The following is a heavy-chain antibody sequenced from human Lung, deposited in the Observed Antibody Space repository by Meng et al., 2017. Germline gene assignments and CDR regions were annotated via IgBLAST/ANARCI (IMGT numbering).Heavy chain of an antibody. V-gene: IGHV1-46*01. CDR2: INPSDGYT. CDR1: GYTFTRHW. D-gene: IGHD4-17*01. J-gene: IGHJ5*02. CDR3: TRDHSTADVTVWWFDP. Sequence: QVQLVQSGAGVKNPGDSGMVSCKASGYTFTRHWMHWVRQDPGKGLEWMGIINPSDGYTMYEQKFQDRITITGDTSTGTVYMELSGLRSEDTAVYYCTRDHSTADVTVWWFDPWGQGTLVTVSS.